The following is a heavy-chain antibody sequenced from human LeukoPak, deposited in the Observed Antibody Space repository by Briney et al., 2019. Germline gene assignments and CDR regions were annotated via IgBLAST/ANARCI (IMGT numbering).Heavy chain of an antibody. CDR3: AKPGAYGSGSYTEN. D-gene: IGHD3-10*01. V-gene: IGHV3-23*01. J-gene: IGHJ4*02. Sequence: GGSLRLSCAASGFTFSSYAVSWVRQAPGKGLEWVSAISGSGGSTYYADSVKGRFTIPRDNSKNTLYLQMNSLRAEDTAVYYCAKPGAYGSGSYTENWGQGTLVTVSS. CDR2: ISGSGGST. CDR1: GFTFSSYA.